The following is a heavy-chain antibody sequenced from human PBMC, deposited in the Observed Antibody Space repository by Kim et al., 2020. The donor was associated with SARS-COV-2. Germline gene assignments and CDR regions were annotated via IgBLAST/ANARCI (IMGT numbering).Heavy chain of an antibody. J-gene: IGHJ6*02. V-gene: IGHV3-13*01. CDR2: IGTAGDT. CDR1: GFTFSSYD. Sequence: GGSLRLSCAASGFTFSSYDMHWVRQATGKGLEWVSAIGTAGDTYYPGSVKGRFTISRENAKNSLYLQMNSLRAGDTAVYYCARSLGYCSGGSCSPYGYYGMDVWGQGATVTVSS. D-gene: IGHD2-15*01. CDR3: ARSLGYCSGGSCSPYGYYGMDV.